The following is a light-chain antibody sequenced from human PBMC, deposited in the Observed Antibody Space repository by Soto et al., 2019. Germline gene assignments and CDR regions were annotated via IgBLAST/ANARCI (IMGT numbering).Light chain of an antibody. V-gene: IGLV2-8*01. CDR3: SSYAGSNDNYV. CDR1: SSDVGDYNY. Sequence: QSALTQPPSASGSPGQSVTISCTGTSSDVGDYNYVSWYQQHPGQAPKLTIYEVTKRPSGVPDRFSGSKSGNTASLTVSGLQAEDEADYYCSSYAGSNDNYVFGTGTKVTVL. CDR2: EVT. J-gene: IGLJ1*01.